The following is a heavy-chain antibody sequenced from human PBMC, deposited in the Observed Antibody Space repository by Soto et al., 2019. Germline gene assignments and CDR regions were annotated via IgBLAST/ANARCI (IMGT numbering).Heavy chain of an antibody. D-gene: IGHD3-10*01. Sequence: QAHLAQSGAEVKKPGSSVTVSCNAYGGTFNSYGISWVRQAPGQGLDWMGVIIPLYGTVNYAQKFHGRVSITEDKSTSTAYRDVNSRRSDDTAVYYWARVRVIRGVIPSHFGLWGQGTQVTVSS. J-gene: IGHJ4*02. CDR1: GGTFNSYG. V-gene: IGHV1-69*06. CDR2: IIPLYGTV. CDR3: ARVRVIRGVIPSHFGL.